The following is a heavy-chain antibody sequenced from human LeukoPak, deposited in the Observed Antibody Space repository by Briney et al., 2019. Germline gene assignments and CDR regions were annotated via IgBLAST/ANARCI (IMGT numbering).Heavy chain of an antibody. CDR3: ARRSVSYSSGWRVSRWFDP. CDR2: IYYSGNT. V-gene: IGHV4-39*01. J-gene: IGHJ5*02. Sequence: SETLSLTCTVSGVSISSSNSYWGWIRQPPGRGLEWIGSIYYSGNTYYNASLKSQVSISIDTSKDQFSLKVTSVTAAHTAVYYCARRSVSYSSGWRVSRWFDPWGQGTLVTVSS. D-gene: IGHD6-19*01. CDR1: GVSISSSNSY.